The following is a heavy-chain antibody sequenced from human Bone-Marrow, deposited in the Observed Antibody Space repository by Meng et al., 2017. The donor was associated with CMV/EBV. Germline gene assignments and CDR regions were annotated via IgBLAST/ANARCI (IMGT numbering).Heavy chain of an antibody. CDR3: ARGSRYDFWSGYSDNWFDP. CDR1: FSSYA. V-gene: IGHV1-69*05. Sequence: FSSYAISWVRQAPGQGLEWMGGIIPIFGTANYAQKFQGRVTITTDESTSTAYMELSSLRSEDTAVYYCARGSRYDFWSGYSDNWFDPWGQGTLVTVSS. J-gene: IGHJ5*02. D-gene: IGHD3-3*01. CDR2: IIPIFGTA.